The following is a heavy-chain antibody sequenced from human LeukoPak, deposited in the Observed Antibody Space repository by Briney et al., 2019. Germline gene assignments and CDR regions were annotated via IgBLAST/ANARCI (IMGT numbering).Heavy chain of an antibody. J-gene: IGHJ4*02. CDR1: VYTLTELT. D-gene: IGHD1-26*01. CDR2: FDPEDGET. V-gene: IGHV1-24*01. Sequence: ASVKLSCKVSVYTLTELTMHWVRQAPGKGLEWMGGFDPEDGETIYAQKFQGRVTMTEDTSTDTAYMELSSLRFDDTAVYYCVTGWEGFHYWGQGTLVTVSS. CDR3: VTGWEGFHY.